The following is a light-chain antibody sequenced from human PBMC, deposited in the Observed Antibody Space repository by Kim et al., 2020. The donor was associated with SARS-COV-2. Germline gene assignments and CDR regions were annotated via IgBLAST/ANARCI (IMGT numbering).Light chain of an antibody. CDR3: QQYGSSTLT. V-gene: IGKV3-20*01. Sequence: EIVLTQSPGTLSLSPGERATLSCRASQSVSSSYLAWYQQKPGQAPRLLIYGSSSRATGIPDRFRGSGSGTDFTLTISRLGPEDFAVYYCQQYGSSTLTFGGGTKLEI. CDR2: GSS. J-gene: IGKJ4*01. CDR1: QSVSSSY.